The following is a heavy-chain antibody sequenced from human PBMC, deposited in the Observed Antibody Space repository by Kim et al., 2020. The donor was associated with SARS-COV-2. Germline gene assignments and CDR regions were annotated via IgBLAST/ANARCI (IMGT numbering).Heavy chain of an antibody. CDR3: ASDYYYRMDI. CDR1: GFSFRDNW. J-gene: IGHJ6*02. CDR2: IYADGSDT. V-gene: IGHV3-74*03. Sequence: GGSLRLSCVASGFSFRDNWMHWVRQAPGKGLLWVSRIYADGSDTLYADPVKGRFTISRDNVKKTVYLQMNSLRAEDTAVYYCASDYYYRMDIWGQGTTVT.